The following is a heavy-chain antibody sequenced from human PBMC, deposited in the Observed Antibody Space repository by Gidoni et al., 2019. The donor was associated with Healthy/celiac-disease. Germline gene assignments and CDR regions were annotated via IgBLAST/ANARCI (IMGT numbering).Heavy chain of an antibody. CDR3: ARGGYCSGGSCYFSGFDP. V-gene: IGHV1-69*01. CDR2: IIPILGTA. CDR1: GGTFSSYA. J-gene: IGHJ5*02. Sequence: QVQLVQSGAEVTKPGSSVKVSCKASGGTFSSYAISWVRQAPGQGLEWMGGIIPILGTANYAQKFQGRVKITADESTSTAYMELSSLRSEDTAVYYCARGGYCSGGSCYFSGFDPWGQGTLVTVSS. D-gene: IGHD2-15*01.